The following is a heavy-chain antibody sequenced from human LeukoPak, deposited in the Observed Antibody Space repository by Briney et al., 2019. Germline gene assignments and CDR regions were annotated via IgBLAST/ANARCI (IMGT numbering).Heavy chain of an antibody. J-gene: IGHJ5*02. V-gene: IGHV1-69*05. CDR2: IIPIFGTA. CDR3: ATGYCSSTSCYAFWFDP. Sequence: SVKVSCKASGGTFSSYAISWVRQAPGQGLEWMGGIIPIFGTANYAQKFQGRVTITTDESTSTAYMELSSLRSEDTAVYYCATGYCSSTSCYAFWFDPWGQGTLVTVSS. D-gene: IGHD2-2*03. CDR1: GGTFSSYA.